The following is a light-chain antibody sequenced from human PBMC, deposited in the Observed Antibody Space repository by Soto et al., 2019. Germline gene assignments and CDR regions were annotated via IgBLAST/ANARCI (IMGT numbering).Light chain of an antibody. J-gene: IGKJ3*01. CDR3: QRPGV. CDR2: AAS. CDR1: QGISSY. Sequence: DIQLTQSPSFLSASVGDRVTITCRASQGISSYLAWYQQKPGKAPKLLIYAASTLQSGVPSRFSGSGSGTEFTLTISSLQPEDLATYYCQRPGVFGPGTKVDIK. V-gene: IGKV1-9*01.